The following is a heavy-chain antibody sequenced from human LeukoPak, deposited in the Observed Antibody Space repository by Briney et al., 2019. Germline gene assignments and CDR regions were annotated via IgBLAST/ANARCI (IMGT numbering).Heavy chain of an antibody. D-gene: IGHD3-9*01. CDR3: ARHYDILTGLHY. Sequence: GSSVKVSCKASGGTFSSYTISWVRQAPGQGLEWMGRIIPILGIASYAQKFQGRVTITADKSTSTAYMELSSLRSEDTGVYYCARHYDILTGLHYWGQGTLVTVSS. J-gene: IGHJ4*02. CDR1: GGTFSSYT. V-gene: IGHV1-69*02. CDR2: IIPILGIA.